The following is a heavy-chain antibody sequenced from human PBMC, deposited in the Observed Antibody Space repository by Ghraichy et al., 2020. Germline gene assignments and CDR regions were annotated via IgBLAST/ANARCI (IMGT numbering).Heavy chain of an antibody. CDR1: GGSIGTFY. J-gene: IGHJ5*02. D-gene: IGHD2-15*01. V-gene: IGHV4-59*01. CDR2: IFYTGST. CDR3: ARSRYCSGATCYEDFNFFAP. Sequence: ETLSLTCTVSGGSIGTFYWSWLRQPPGKGLEWIGHIFYTGSTNYNPSLKSRLTISVDTSRNQFSLNLKSVTAADTAVYYCARSRYCSGATCYEDFNFFAPWGQGTLVSVSS.